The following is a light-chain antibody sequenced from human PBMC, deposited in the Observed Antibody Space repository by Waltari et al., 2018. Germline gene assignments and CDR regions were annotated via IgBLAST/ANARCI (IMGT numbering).Light chain of an antibody. CDR2: DDT. J-gene: IGLJ3*02. V-gene: IGLV3-21*04. Sequence: SYVLTQPPSVSVAPGETARISCGGNNIGSKNGHWYQQRPGQAPLLVIYDDTDRPSGIPERFSGSNSGNTPTLTISRVEAGDEADYYCQVWDSSSHVVFGGGTKLTVL. CDR3: QVWDSSSHVV. CDR1: NIGSKN.